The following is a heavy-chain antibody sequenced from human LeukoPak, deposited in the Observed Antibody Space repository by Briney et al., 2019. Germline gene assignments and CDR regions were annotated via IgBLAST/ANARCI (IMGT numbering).Heavy chain of an antibody. V-gene: IGHV1-69*04. CDR1: GYTFTSYY. D-gene: IGHD1-26*01. CDR2: IIPILGIA. Sequence: SVKVSCKASGYTFTSYYMHWVRQAPGQGLEWMGRIIPILGIANYAQKFQGRVTITADKSTSTAYMELSSLRSEDTAVYYCARANLSGGSPGGLYYYYYYGMDVWGQGTTVTVSS. CDR3: ARANLSGGSPGGLYYYYYYGMDV. J-gene: IGHJ6*02.